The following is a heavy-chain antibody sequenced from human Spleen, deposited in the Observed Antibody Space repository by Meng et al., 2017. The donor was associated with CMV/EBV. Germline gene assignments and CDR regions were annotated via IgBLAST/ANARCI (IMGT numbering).Heavy chain of an antibody. CDR3: ARGIMVRGVIITDAFDI. Sequence: GSLRLSCTVSTGSISSSSYFWGWIRQPPGKGLEWIGSIYDSGTTYYSASLKSRVTMSVDTSKNQLSLKLTSVTAADTAVYYCARGIMVRGVIITDAFDIWGQGTMVTVSS. V-gene: IGHV4-39*07. CDR1: TGSISSSSYF. J-gene: IGHJ3*02. D-gene: IGHD3-10*01. CDR2: IYDSGTT.